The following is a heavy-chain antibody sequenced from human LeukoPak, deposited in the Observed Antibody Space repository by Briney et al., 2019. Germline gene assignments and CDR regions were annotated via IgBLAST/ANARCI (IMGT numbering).Heavy chain of an antibody. J-gene: IGHJ6*03. D-gene: IGHD3-16*01. CDR1: GGSFRGYY. CDR3: ARGGGNYYMDV. V-gene: IGHV4-34*04. Sequence: SETLSLTCAVYGGSFRGYYWSWIRQPPGKGRVWIGEINPSGSTNHNPSLSGRATISVDTSKNQFSLTLGSVADGDTAVYYCARGGGNYYMDVWAKGTTVTVSS. CDR2: INPSGST.